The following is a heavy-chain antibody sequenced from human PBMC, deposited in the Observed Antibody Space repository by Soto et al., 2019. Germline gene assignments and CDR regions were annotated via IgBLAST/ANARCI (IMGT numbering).Heavy chain of an antibody. J-gene: IGHJ3*02. D-gene: IGHD1-20*01. Sequence: EVQLVESGGGLVQPGGSLRLSCAASGFTFSSYWMHWVRQAPGKGLVWVSRVNNDGSGTIYADSVKGRFTISRDNAKNTVYLEMNSLRAEDTALYFCTRGAYMHAFDMWGQGTMVTVSS. CDR3: TRGAYMHAFDM. CDR1: GFTFSSYW. V-gene: IGHV3-74*01. CDR2: VNNDGSGT.